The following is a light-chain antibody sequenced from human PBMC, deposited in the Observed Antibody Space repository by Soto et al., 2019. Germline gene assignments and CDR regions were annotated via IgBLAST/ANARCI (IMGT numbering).Light chain of an antibody. CDR1: QSLLDSDDGNTY. V-gene: IGKV2-40*01. J-gene: IGKJ4*01. CDR3: MQRIDFPLT. Sequence: DIVMTQTPLSLPVTPGEPASISCGSSQSLLDSDDGNTYLDWYLQKPGQSPQLLIYTVSYRASGVPDRFSGSGSGTDFTLKISRVEAEDVGVYYCMQRIDFPLTLGGGTTVDIK. CDR2: TVS.